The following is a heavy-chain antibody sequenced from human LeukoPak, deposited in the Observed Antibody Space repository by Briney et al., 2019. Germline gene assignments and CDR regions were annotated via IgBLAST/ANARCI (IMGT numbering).Heavy chain of an antibody. Sequence: GGSLRLSCAASGFTFSAYALSWVRQAPGKGLEWVSSISGSGSSTYYADSVKGRVTISRDNSKNTLFLQMNSLRAEDTAVYYCARGGPSTTVTTSYSFFYMDVWGKGTTVTVSS. J-gene: IGHJ6*03. V-gene: IGHV3-23*01. CDR2: ISGSGSST. CDR3: ARGGPSTTVTTSYSFFYMDV. CDR1: GFTFSAYA. D-gene: IGHD4-17*01.